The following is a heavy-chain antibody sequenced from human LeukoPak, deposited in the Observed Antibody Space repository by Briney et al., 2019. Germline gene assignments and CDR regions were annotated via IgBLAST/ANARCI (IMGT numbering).Heavy chain of an antibody. CDR2: ISSSAITM. D-gene: IGHD1-7*01. V-gene: IGHV3-48*04. Sequence: GRSPRLSCAASGFTFSSYGMHWVRQAPGKGLEWVSYISSSAITMYYADSVKGRFTISRDNAKNSLYLQMNSLRAEDTAVYYCARANNWNYPYYFDYWGQGALVTVSS. CDR3: ARANNWNYPYYFDY. CDR1: GFTFSSYG. J-gene: IGHJ4*02.